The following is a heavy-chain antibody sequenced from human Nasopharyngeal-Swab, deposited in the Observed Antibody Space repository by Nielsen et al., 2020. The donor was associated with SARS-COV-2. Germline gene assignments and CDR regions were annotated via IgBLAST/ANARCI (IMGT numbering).Heavy chain of an antibody. Sequence: SVKVSCEASGGTFCSCAISWVRQAPGQGLEWMGRIIPNLGIANYAQKFQGRVTITADKSTSTAYMELSSLRSEDTAVYYWARAGTSHPRNWGQGTLVTVSS. CDR3: ARAGTSHPRN. J-gene: IGHJ4*02. CDR1: GGTFCSCA. V-gene: IGHV1-69*04. D-gene: IGHD1-7*01. CDR2: IIPNLGIA.